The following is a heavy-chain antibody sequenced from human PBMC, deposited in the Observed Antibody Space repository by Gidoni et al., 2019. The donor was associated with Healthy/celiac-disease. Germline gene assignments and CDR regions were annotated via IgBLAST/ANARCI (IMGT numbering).Heavy chain of an antibody. CDR2: IEYSGST. V-gene: IGHV4-39*01. CDR3: FRGGGIRTGMDY. D-gene: IGHD3-16*01. CDR1: GGSISSSSYY. J-gene: IGHJ4*02. Sequence: QLQLQESGPGLVKPSETLSLTCTVSGGSISSSSYYWGWIRQPPGKGLEWIGSIEYSGSTYYTPSLKGRVTISVYTSKNQFSLKLSSVTAADTAVYYCFRGGGIRTGMDYWGQGTLVTVSS.